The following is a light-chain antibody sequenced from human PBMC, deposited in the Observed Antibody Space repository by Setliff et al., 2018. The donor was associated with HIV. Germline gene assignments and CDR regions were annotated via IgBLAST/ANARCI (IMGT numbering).Light chain of an antibody. CDR2: EVS. J-gene: IGLJ1*01. Sequence: QSALTQPASVSGSPGQSITISCTGTSSDVGGYNLVSWYQQHPGKAPKLMIYEVSKRPSGVSNRFSGSKFGNTASLTISGLQAEDEADYYCCSYAGSSAFYVFGTGTKVTVL. CDR3: CSYAGSSAFYV. V-gene: IGLV2-23*02. CDR1: SSDVGGYNL.